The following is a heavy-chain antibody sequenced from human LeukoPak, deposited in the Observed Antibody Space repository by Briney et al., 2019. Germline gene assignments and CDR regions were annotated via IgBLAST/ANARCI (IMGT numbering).Heavy chain of an antibody. CDR3: AKHTKKFFGTYYYDSSGYFGLLDH. CDR2: IWHDGSSE. V-gene: IGHV3-33*07. J-gene: IGHJ4*02. D-gene: IGHD3-22*01. Sequence: GGSLRLSCAASGYTFSSYGMYWVRQAPGKGLEWVAVIWHDGSSEFYADSVKGRFSISRDDSKNKVYLQINSLRAEDTAVYYCAKHTKKFFGTYYYDSSGYFGLLDHWGQGILVIVSS. CDR1: GYTFSSYG.